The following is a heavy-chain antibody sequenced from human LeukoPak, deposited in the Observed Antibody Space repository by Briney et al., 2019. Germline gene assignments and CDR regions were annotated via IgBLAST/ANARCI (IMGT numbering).Heavy chain of an antibody. J-gene: IGHJ3*02. CDR3: ARIHTMLNAFDI. CDR2: IIPIFGTA. D-gene: IGHD3-10*02. CDR1: GGTFSSYA. Sequence: ASVKVSCKASGGTFSSYAISWVRQAPGQGLEWMGGIIPIFGTANYAQKFQGRVTITADESTSTAYMELSSLRSEDTAVYYCARIHTMLNAFDIWGQGTMVTVSS. V-gene: IGHV1-69*13.